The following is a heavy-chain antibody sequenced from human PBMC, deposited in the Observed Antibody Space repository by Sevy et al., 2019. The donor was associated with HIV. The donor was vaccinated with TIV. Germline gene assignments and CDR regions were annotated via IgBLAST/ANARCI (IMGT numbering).Heavy chain of an antibody. V-gene: IGHV4-59*01. CDR1: GGSISSYY. D-gene: IGHD3-22*01. CDR3: ARDRYYYDSSGLDRYYYYGMDV. J-gene: IGHJ6*02. Sequence: SETLSLTCTVSGGSISSYYWSWIRQSPGKGLEWIGYIYYSGSTNYNPSLKSRVTISVDTSKNQFSLKLSSVTAADTAVYYCARDRYYYDSSGLDRYYYYGMDVWGQGTTVTVSS. CDR2: IYYSGST.